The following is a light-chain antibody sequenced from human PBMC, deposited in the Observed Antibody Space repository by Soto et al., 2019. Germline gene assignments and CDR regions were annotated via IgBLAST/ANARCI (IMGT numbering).Light chain of an antibody. CDR1: QGISNY. J-gene: IGKJ1*01. CDR3: QNYNSAPWK. CDR2: AAP. Sequence: DIQMTQSPSSLSASVGDRVTITCRSSQGISNYVAWYQQKPGKVPKLLIYAAPTLQSGVPSRFSGSGSGTDFTLTISSLQPEDVATYYCQNYNSAPWKFGQGTKVEIK. V-gene: IGKV1-27*01.